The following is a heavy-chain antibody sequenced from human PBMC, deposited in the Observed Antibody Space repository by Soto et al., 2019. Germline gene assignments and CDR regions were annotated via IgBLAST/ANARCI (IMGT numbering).Heavy chain of an antibody. CDR1: GFTFSSYA. D-gene: IGHD3-9*01. Sequence: GGSLRLSCAASGFTFSSYAMHWVRQAPGKGLEWVAVISYDGSNKYYADSVKGRFTISRDNCKNTLYLQMNSLRAEDTAVYYCARAQVEERFDWTYYYYYGMDVWGQGTTVTVSS. J-gene: IGHJ6*02. V-gene: IGHV3-30-3*01. CDR2: ISYDGSNK. CDR3: ARAQVEERFDWTYYYYYGMDV.